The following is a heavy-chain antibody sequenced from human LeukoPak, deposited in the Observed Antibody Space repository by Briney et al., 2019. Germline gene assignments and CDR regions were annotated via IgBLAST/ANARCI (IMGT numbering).Heavy chain of an antibody. D-gene: IGHD3-16*02. V-gene: IGHV4-34*01. J-gene: IGHJ5*02. CDR2: INHSGST. Sequence: SETLSLTCSVYGGSFSGYYWSWIRQPPGKGLEWIGEINHSGSTNYNPSLKSRVTISVDTSKNQFSLKLSSVTAADTAVCYCARAPFYDYVWGSYRSSWFDPWGQGTLVTVSS. CDR1: GGSFSGYY. CDR3: ARAPFYDYVWGSYRSSWFDP.